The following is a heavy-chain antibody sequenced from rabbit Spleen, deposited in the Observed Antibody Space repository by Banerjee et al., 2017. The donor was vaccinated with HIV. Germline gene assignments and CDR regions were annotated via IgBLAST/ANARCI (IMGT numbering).Heavy chain of an antibody. CDR2: IDAGSSGFT. CDR1: GVSFSGDSY. V-gene: IGHV1S45*01. D-gene: IGHD8-1*01. J-gene: IGHJ6*01. CDR3: ARDTASSFSSYGMDL. Sequence: QEQLVESGGGLVQPEGSPTLTCTTSGVSFSGDSYMCWVRQAPGKGLEWVVCIDAGSSGFTYFASWAKGRFTISKTSSTTVTLQMTSLTAADTATYFCARDTASSFSSYGMDLWGPGTLVTVS.